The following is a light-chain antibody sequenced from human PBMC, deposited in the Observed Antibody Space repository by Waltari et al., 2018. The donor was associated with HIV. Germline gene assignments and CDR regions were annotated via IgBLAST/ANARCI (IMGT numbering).Light chain of an antibody. CDR3: GTWDSSLSAGGV. CDR1: SSNIGNNY. Sequence: QSVLTQPPSVSAAPGQKVTISCSGSSSNIGNNYVSWYQQLPGTAPKLLIYDKNKRPSGIPDRVSGCKSGTSATLGITGLQTGDDADYYCGTWDSSLSAGGVFGGGTKLTVL. CDR2: DKN. J-gene: IGLJ2*01. V-gene: IGLV1-51*01.